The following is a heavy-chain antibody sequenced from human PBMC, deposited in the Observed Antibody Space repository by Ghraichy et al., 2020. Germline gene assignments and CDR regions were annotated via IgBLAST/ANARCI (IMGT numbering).Heavy chain of an antibody. D-gene: IGHD3-22*01. J-gene: IGHJ4*02. CDR2: IIPIFGTA. CDR1: GGTFSSYA. Sequence: SVKVSCKASGGTFSSYAISWVRQAPGQGLEWMGGIIPIFGTANYAQKFQGRVTITTDESTSTAYMELSSLRSEDTAVYYCARYYYDSSGYHLFDYWGQGTLVTVSS. V-gene: IGHV1-69*05. CDR3: ARYYYDSSGYHLFDY.